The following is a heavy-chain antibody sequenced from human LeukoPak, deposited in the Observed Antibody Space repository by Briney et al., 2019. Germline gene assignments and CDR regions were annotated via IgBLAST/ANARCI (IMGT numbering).Heavy chain of an antibody. J-gene: IGHJ3*01. D-gene: IGHD2-15*01. CDR3: AKGPVADGFDV. Sequence: SETLSLTCAVYGGSFSGYYWSWIRQPPGKGLEWIGEINHSGSTNYNPSLKSRVTISVDTSKNQFSLKLSSVTAADTAMYFCAKGPVADGFDVWGRGTMVTVSS. CDR2: INHSGST. V-gene: IGHV4-34*01. CDR1: GGSFSGYY.